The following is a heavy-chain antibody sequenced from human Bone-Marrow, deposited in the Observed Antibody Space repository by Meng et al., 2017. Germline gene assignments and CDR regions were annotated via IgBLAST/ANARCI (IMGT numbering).Heavy chain of an antibody. Sequence: GESLKISCATSGFTFSSLWMHWVRQPAGKGLVWVSRINSDGSITTYADSVKDRFTISRDNAKNILYLEMNSLRAEDTAVYYCANLLEGWGQGTLVTVSS. V-gene: IGHV3-74*01. CDR3: ANLLEG. J-gene: IGHJ4*02. CDR2: INSDGSIT. CDR1: GFTFSSLW.